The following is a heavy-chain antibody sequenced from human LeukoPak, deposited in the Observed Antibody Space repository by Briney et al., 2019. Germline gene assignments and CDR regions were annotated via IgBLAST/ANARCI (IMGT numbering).Heavy chain of an antibody. CDR1: GFTFSNHG. J-gene: IGHJ4*02. D-gene: IGHD1-1*01. CDR2: ISYDGSKK. V-gene: IGHV3-30*03. CDR3: ARDRAWNYFDS. Sequence: PGGSLRLSCAVSGFTFSNHGMHWLRQAPGKGLEWVAIISYDGSKKYYAESVKGRFTISRDNSDSTLYLQMNSLGTEDTALYYCARDRAWNYFDSWGQGTLVTVSS.